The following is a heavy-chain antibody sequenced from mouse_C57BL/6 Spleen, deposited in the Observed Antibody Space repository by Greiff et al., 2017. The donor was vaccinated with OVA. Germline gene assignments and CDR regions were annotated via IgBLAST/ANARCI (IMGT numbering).Heavy chain of an antibody. CDR2: IAPANGNT. Sequence: EVQVVESVAELVRPGASVKLSCTASGFNIKNTYMHWVKQRPEQGLEWIGRIAPANGNTKYAPKFQGKATIPADTSSNTAYLQLSSLTSEDTAIYCCARVAGTTGYFNYWGQGTTLTVSA. CDR1: GFNIKNTY. V-gene: IGHV14-3*01. D-gene: IGHD1-1*01. J-gene: IGHJ2*01. CDR3: ARVAGTTGYFNY.